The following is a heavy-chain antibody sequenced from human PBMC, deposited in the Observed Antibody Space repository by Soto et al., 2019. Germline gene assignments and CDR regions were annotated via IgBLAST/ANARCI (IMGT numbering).Heavy chain of an antibody. V-gene: IGHV4-34*01. CDR1: GGSFSGYY. D-gene: IGHD6-6*01. J-gene: IGHJ5*02. CDR2: INHSGST. CDR3: ARGHRVRWPSSSPIWDWFDP. Sequence: PSETLSLTCAVYGGSFSGYYWSWIRQPPGKGLEWIGEINHSGSTNYNPSLKSRVTISVDTTKNQFSLKLSSVTAAGTAVYYCARGHRVRWPSSSPIWDWFDPWGQGTLVTVSS.